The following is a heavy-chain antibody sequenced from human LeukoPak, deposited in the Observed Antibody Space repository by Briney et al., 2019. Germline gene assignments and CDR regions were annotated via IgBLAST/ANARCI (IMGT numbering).Heavy chain of an antibody. CDR3: ARAYWGSVDY. CDR2: INQDGSEK. J-gene: IGHJ4*02. Sequence: GGSLRLSCAASGFIFSGYWMSWVRQAPGKGLEWVANINQDGSEKYYVDSVKGRFTISRDNPKKSLYLQMNSLRDEDTAVYYCARAYWGSVDYWGQGTLVTVSS. D-gene: IGHD7-27*01. CDR1: GFIFSGYW. V-gene: IGHV3-7*03.